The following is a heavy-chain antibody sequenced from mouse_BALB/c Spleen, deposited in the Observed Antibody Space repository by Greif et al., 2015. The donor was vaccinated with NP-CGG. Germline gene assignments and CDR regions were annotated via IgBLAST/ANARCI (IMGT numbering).Heavy chain of an antibody. V-gene: IGHV3-2*02. CDR1: GYSITSDYA. Sequence: EVKLMESGPGLVKPSQSLSLTCTVTGYSITSDYAWNWIRQFPGNKLEWMGYISYSGSTSYNPSLKSRISITRDTSKDQFFLQLNSVTTEDTATYYCARNYGSSYYFDYWGQGTTLTVSS. CDR2: ISYSGST. D-gene: IGHD1-1*01. CDR3: ARNYGSSYYFDY. J-gene: IGHJ2*01.